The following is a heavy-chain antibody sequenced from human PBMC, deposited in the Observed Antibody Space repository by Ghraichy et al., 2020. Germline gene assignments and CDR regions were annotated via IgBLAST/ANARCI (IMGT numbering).Heavy chain of an antibody. CDR2: IWYDGSNK. J-gene: IGHJ6*02. CDR1: GFTFGSYG. CDR3: AKKAGYCSSGSCFDGMDV. D-gene: IGHD2-15*01. V-gene: IGHV3-30*02. Sequence: GGSLRLSCAASGFTFGSYGMHWVRQAPGKGLEWVAFIWYDGSNKYYADSVKGRFTVSRDNSKNTLYLQMNSLRADDTAMYYCAKKAGYCSSGSCFDGMDVWGQGTTVTVSS.